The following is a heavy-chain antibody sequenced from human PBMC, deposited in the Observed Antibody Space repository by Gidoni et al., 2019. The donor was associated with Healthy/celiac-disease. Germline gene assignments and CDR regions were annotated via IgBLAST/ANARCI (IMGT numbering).Heavy chain of an antibody. CDR2: IYTSGST. D-gene: IGHD2-21*01. Sequence: QVQLQESGPGLVKPSQTLSLTCTVSGGSISSGSYYWSWIRQPAGKGLEWIGRIYTSGSTNYNPSLKSRVTISVDTSKNQFSLKLSSVTAADTAVYYCATAYCGGDCYSYFPNYAFDIWGQGTMVTVSS. V-gene: IGHV4-61*02. CDR1: GGSISSGSYY. J-gene: IGHJ3*02. CDR3: ATAYCGGDCYSYFPNYAFDI.